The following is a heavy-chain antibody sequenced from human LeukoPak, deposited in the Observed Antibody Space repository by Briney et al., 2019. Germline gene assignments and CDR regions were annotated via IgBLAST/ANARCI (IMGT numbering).Heavy chain of an antibody. CDR2: IWYDGSNK. Sequence: PGRSLRLSCAASGFTFSNYDMHWVRQAPGKGLEWVAVIWYDGSNKYYADSVKGRFTISRDNSKNTLYLQMNSLRAEDTAVYYCARDDYGGKLDIWGQGTVVTVSS. D-gene: IGHD4-23*01. J-gene: IGHJ3*02. V-gene: IGHV3-33*01. CDR1: GFTFSNYD. CDR3: ARDDYGGKLDI.